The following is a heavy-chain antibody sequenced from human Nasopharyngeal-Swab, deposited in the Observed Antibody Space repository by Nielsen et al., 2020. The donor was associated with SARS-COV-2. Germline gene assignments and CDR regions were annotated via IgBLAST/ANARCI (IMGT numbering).Heavy chain of an antibody. J-gene: IGHJ5*02. CDR3: ARGGPDYGDYDGFDP. Sequence: GESLKISCAASGFTFSSYAMHWVRQAPGKELEWVAVISYDGSNKYYADSVKGRFTISRDNSKNTLYLQMNSLRAEDTAVYYCARGGPDYGDYDGFDPWGQGTLVTVSS. V-gene: IGHV3-30-3*01. CDR1: GFTFSSYA. CDR2: ISYDGSNK. D-gene: IGHD4-17*01.